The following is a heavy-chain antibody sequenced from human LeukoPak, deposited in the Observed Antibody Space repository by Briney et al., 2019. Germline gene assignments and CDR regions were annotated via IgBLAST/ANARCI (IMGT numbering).Heavy chain of an antibody. Sequence: ASVKVSCKGSVYTFMGHYMHWVRQAPGQGLEWMGWINSNSGGTNYAQKFHGRVTMTRDTSITTTYRELSRLRSDDTAVYYCARGFGNYDEYFEYWGQGTLVTVSS. J-gene: IGHJ4*02. CDR1: VYTFMGHY. CDR3: ARGFGNYDEYFEY. CDR2: INSNSGGT. V-gene: IGHV1-2*02. D-gene: IGHD4-11*01.